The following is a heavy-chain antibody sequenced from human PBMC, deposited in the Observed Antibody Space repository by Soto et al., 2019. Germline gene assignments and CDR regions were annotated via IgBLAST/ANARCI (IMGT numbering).Heavy chain of an antibody. CDR3: ARKRYCSSTSCPLDY. J-gene: IGHJ4*02. CDR2: ISYDGSNK. V-gene: IGHV3-30*03. CDR1: GFTFSSYG. Sequence: GGSLRLSCAASGFTFSSYGMHWVRQAPGKGLEWVAVISYDGSNKYYADSVKGRFTISRDNSKNTLYLQMNSLRAEDTAVYYCARKRYCSSTSCPLDYWGQGTLVTVSS. D-gene: IGHD2-2*01.